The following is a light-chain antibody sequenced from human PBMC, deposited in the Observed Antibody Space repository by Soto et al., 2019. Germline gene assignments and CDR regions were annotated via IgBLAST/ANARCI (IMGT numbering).Light chain of an antibody. CDR2: GAS. CDR3: QQYGSSPLGGDYT. CDR1: QSVSSSY. J-gene: IGKJ2*01. Sequence: EIVLTQSPGTLSLSPGERATLSCRASQSVSSSYLAWYQQKPGQAPRLLIYGASSRATGIPDRFSGSGSGTDFTLTISRLEPEDFAVYYCQQYGSSPLGGDYTFGQGTKLEIK. V-gene: IGKV3-20*01.